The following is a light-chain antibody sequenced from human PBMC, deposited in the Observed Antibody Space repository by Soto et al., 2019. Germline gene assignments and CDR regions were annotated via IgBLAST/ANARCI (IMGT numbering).Light chain of an antibody. J-gene: IGLJ1*01. CDR2: DVS. V-gene: IGLV2-14*01. Sequence: QSALTQPASVSGSPGQSINISCTGTSSDVGGSNYVSWYQQHPGKAPKLIISDVSYRPSGVSNRFSGSKSGNTASLTISGLQVEDEADYYCSSYTSSSTYVFGTGTKLTVL. CDR3: SSYTSSSTYV. CDR1: SSDVGGSNY.